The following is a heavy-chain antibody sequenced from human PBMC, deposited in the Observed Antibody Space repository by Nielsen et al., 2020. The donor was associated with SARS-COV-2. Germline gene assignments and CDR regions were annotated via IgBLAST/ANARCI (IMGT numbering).Heavy chain of an antibody. D-gene: IGHD3-10*01. V-gene: IGHV3-30*18. CDR3: AKVLGLVRGVIDYYYYGMDV. J-gene: IGHJ6*02. Sequence: GESLKISCAASGFTFSSYGMHWVRQAPGKGLEWVAVISYDGSNKYYADSVKGRFTISRDNSKNTLYLQMNSLRAEDTAVYYCAKVLGLVRGVIDYYYYGMDVWGQGTTVTVSS. CDR2: ISYDGSNK. CDR1: GFTFSSYG.